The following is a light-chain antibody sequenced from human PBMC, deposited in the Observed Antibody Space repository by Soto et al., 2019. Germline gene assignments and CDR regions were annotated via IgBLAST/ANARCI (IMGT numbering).Light chain of an antibody. Sequence: EIVLTESRATLSLSPGERATLSCRASQSVSSYLLWYQQKPGQAPRLLIYDASNRASGTPARFSGSGSETDFTLTISSLEPEDFAVYYCQQYGSSGTFGQGTKVDIK. J-gene: IGKJ1*01. V-gene: IGKV3-11*01. CDR1: QSVSSY. CDR2: DAS. CDR3: QQYGSSGT.